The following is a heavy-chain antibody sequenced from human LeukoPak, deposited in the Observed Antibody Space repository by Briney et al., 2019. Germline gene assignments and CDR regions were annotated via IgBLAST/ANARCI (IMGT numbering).Heavy chain of an antibody. CDR1: GFTFSSYW. V-gene: IGHV3-7*01. CDR2: IKKDGSER. J-gene: IGHJ4*02. D-gene: IGHD6-19*01. CDR3: AKDTRSRGSSGWYYGYFDY. Sequence: GGSLRLSCAASGFTFSSYWMNWVRQAPGKGLEWVANIKKDGSERYYVDSVKGRFTISRDNTKKSLYLQMNTLRAEDTAVYYCAKDTRSRGSSGWYYGYFDYWGQGTLVTVSS.